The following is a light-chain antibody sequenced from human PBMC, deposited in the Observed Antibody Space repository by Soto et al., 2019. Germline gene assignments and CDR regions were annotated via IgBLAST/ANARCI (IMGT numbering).Light chain of an antibody. CDR3: QQTHSTPWT. J-gene: IGKJ1*01. CDR1: QTITTY. V-gene: IGKV1-39*01. Sequence: DIQMTQSPSSLSASVGDRVTISCRASQTITTYLNWYQQKPGKAPQLLIYGASILQSGVPSRFTGSGSGTDFTLTISSLQPDDFATYHCQQTHSTPWTFGQGTTVDIK. CDR2: GAS.